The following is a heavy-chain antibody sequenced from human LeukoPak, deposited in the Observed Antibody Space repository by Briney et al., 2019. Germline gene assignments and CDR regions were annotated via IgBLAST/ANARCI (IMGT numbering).Heavy chain of an antibody. D-gene: IGHD6-13*01. J-gene: IGHJ4*02. CDR3: ARDFGPLGSWSIDY. CDR1: GGSLNSSSYY. V-gene: IGHV4-39*02. Sequence: SETLSLTCTVSGGSLNSSSYYWGWIRQPPGKGLEWIGSIYYSGRTYYNPSLKSRVTIFVDTSKNQFSLKLNSVTAADTAVYYCARDFGPLGSWSIDYWGQGTLVTVSS. CDR2: IYYSGRT.